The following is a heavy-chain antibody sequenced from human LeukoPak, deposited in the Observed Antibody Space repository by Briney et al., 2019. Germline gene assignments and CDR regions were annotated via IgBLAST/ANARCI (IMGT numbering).Heavy chain of an antibody. V-gene: IGHV3-7*01. CDR2: IKQDGSEK. J-gene: IGHJ4*02. CDR3: VSTRAALYLDY. CDR1: GFTFSSYW. Sequence: GGSLRLSCAASGFTFSSYWMSWVRQAPGKGLEWVANIKQDGSEKYYVDSVKGRFTISRDNAKNSLYLQMNSLRAEDTAVYYCVSTRAALYLDYWGQGTLVTVSS. D-gene: IGHD2-15*01.